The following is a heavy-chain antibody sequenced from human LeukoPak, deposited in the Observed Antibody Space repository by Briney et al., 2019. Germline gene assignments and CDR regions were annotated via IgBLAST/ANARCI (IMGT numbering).Heavy chain of an antibody. J-gene: IGHJ4*02. CDR1: GFTFNNYA. CDR2: ITSSGST. Sequence: PGGSLRLSCAASGFTFNNYAMNWVRQAPGKGLEWVSVITSSGSTYSADSVKGRFTISRDNSKNTLYLQMNSLRAEDTAIYYCAEDLYGDYDFDCWGRGTLVTVSS. CDR3: AEDLYGDYDFDC. V-gene: IGHV3-23*01. D-gene: IGHD4-17*01.